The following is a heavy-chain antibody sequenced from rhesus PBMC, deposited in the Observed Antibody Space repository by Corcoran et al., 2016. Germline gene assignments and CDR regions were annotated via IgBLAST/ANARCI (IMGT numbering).Heavy chain of an antibody. V-gene: IGHV4S10*01. Sequence: QVQLQESGPGVVKPAETLSLTCAVSGGSISDSYRWSWIRQSPGKGLEWIGYLYGSKTSTNYSPSRKSRVTIAKDPPKNQFALKLVSVTAADTAVYYCARVGAAAGRYGLDSWGQGVVVTVSS. D-gene: IGHD6-25*01. CDR3: ARVGAAAGRYGLDS. CDR2: LYGSKTST. J-gene: IGHJ6*01. CDR1: GGSISDSYR.